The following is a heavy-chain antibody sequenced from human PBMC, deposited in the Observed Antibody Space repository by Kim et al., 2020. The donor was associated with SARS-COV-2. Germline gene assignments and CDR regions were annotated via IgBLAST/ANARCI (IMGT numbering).Heavy chain of an antibody. CDR1: GFTVSSNY. CDR2: IYSGGST. D-gene: IGHD3-22*01. V-gene: IGHV3-53*01. J-gene: IGHJ4*02. CDR3: ARQGSSGYLNY. Sequence: GGSLRLSCAASGFTVSSNYMSWVRQAPGRGLEWVSVIYSGGSTYYADSVKGRFTISRDNSKNTLYLQMNSLRAEDTAVYYCARQGSSGYLNYWGQGTLVTVSS.